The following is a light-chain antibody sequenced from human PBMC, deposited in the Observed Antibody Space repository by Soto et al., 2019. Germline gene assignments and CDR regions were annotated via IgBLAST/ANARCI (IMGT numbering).Light chain of an antibody. CDR1: QSVSSN. Sequence: EIVMTQSPATLSVSPGERASLSCRASQSVSSNLAWYQQKPGQAPRLLIYGASTRATSIPARFSGSGSGTEFTLTISSLQSEDFAVYYCQHYNNWPALTFGGGTKVEIK. J-gene: IGKJ4*01. CDR2: GAS. V-gene: IGKV3-15*01. CDR3: QHYNNWPALT.